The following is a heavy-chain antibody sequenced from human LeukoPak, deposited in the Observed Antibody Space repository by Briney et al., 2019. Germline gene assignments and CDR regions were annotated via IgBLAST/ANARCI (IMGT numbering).Heavy chain of an antibody. CDR1: GFYFSTYW. J-gene: IGHJ4*02. Sequence: RAGGSLRLSCAVSGFYFSTYWMNWVRQAPGKGLEWVASIKQDGSEIYYVDSVEGRFAISRDNAKNSLYLQMNSLRVEDTAIYYCATGAVTRHAYRFWGQGTLVTVSS. V-gene: IGHV3-7*01. CDR2: IKQDGSEI. D-gene: IGHD2-2*01. CDR3: ATGAVTRHAYRF.